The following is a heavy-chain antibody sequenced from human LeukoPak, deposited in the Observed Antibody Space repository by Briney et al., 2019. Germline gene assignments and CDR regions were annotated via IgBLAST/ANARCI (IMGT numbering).Heavy chain of an antibody. V-gene: IGHV4-38-2*02. J-gene: IGHJ5*02. D-gene: IGHD6-19*01. Sequence: SETLSLTCAVSGHSISTGYYWGWIRQPPGKGLEWIGSIYHSGSTYYNPSLKSRVTISVDTSKNQFSLKLSSATAADTAVYYCARDGSSGWYPLNWFDPWGQGTLVTVSS. CDR2: IYHSGST. CDR3: ARDGSSGWYPLNWFDP. CDR1: GHSISTGYY.